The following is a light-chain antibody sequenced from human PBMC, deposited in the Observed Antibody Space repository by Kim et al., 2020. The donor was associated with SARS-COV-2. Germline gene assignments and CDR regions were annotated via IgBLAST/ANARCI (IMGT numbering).Light chain of an antibody. CDR2: KAS. Sequence: SAFVGDRVTITCRASQSISSWLAWYQQKPGKAPKLLIYKASNLESGVPSRFSGSGSGTEFTLAISSLQPDDFATYYCQQFNGSPYTFGQGTKLEI. CDR3: QQFNGSPYT. CDR1: QSISSW. J-gene: IGKJ2*01. V-gene: IGKV1-5*03.